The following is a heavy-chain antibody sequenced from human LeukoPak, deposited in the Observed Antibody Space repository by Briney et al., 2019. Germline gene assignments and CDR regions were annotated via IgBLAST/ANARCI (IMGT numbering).Heavy chain of an antibody. V-gene: IGHV3-48*01. Sequence: GWSLTLSCAASGFTFSTYSMNWVRQAPGKGLEWVSYISSSSSSIYYADSVKGRFTISRDNAKNSLYLQINSLRAEDTAVYYCARQNGADYYYYFDSWGQGTPVTVSS. CDR2: ISSSSSSI. CDR1: GFTFSTYS. CDR3: ARQNGADYYYYFDS. J-gene: IGHJ4*02. D-gene: IGHD3-22*01.